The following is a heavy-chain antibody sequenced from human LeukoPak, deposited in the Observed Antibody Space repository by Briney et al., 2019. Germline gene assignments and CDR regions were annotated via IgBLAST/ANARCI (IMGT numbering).Heavy chain of an antibody. CDR1: GFTCSSYG. V-gene: IGHV3-30*02. Sequence: GGSLRLSCAASGFTCSSYGMHWVRQAPGKGLEWVAFIRYDGSNKYYADSVKGRFTISRDNSKNTLYLQMNSLRAEDTAVYYCAKDKGHPHLYYFDYWGQGTLVTDSS. CDR2: IRYDGSNK. CDR3: AKDKGHPHLYYFDY. J-gene: IGHJ4*02.